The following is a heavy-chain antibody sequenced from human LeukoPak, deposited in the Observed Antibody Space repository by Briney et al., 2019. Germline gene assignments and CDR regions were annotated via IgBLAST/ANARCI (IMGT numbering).Heavy chain of an antibody. Sequence: GRSLRLSCAASGFTFSTYSMHWVRQAPGKGLEWVALISYDGSNNYYADSVKGRFTISRDNSKNTVYLQMNSLRGDDTAMYYCARGARSSGYYYGPLYWGQGTLVTVSS. CDR1: GFTFSTYS. CDR2: ISYDGSNN. CDR3: ARGARSSGYYYGPLY. V-gene: IGHV3-30-3*01. D-gene: IGHD3-22*01. J-gene: IGHJ4*02.